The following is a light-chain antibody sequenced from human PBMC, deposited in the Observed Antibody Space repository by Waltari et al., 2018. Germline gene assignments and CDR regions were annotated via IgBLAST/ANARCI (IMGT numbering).Light chain of an antibody. CDR3: ETGGHGTWV. Sequence: QLVLTQSPSASASLGASVKLTCTLSSGHSSNIIAWLQQRPERGPRYLLKVNSDGIHSKGADIPARVSGSSSGAVRYLTISSLQSEDEADDYCETGGHGTWVFGGGTKLTVL. J-gene: IGLJ3*02. CDR1: SGHSSNI. V-gene: IGLV4-69*01. CDR2: VNSDGIH.